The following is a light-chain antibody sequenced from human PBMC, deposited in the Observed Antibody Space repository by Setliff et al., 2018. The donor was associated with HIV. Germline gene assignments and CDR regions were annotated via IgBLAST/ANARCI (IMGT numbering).Light chain of an antibody. CDR3: SSYAITNTLP. V-gene: IGLV2-14*01. CDR1: SSDVGGYSH. J-gene: IGLJ1*01. Sequence: SALAQPASVSGSPGQSITISCTGTSSDVGGYSHVSWYQQHPGKAPKLIIYEVRNRPSGVSNRFSGSKSGNTASLTISGLQAEDEADYYCSSYAITNTLPFGTGTKVTVL. CDR2: EVR.